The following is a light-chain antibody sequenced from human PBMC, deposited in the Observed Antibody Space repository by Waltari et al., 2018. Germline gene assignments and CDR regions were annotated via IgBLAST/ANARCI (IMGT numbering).Light chain of an antibody. Sequence: VMTQSPATLSVSPGEGATLSCRASQSVNTNLAWYQRKAGQAPRLLIYGASTRATGIPARFSGSGSGTEYTLTISSLQSEDFALYFCQQYDNWPPWTFGQGTWVEIK. CDR1: QSVNTN. CDR3: QQYDNWPPWT. V-gene: IGKV3-15*01. J-gene: IGKJ1*01. CDR2: GAS.